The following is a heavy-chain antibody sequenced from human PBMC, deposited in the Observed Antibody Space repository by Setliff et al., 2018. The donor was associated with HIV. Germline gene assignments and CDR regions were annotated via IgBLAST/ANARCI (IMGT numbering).Heavy chain of an antibody. Sequence: PSETLSLTCAVDGGSFSGYYWSWIRQPPGKGLEWIGEINHSGSTNYNPSLKSRVTISVDTSKNQFSLKLTSVTAADTAVYYCARHRGSSSGGPGEIDYWGQGTLVTVSS. V-gene: IGHV4-34*01. CDR2: INHSGST. CDR1: GGSFSGYY. D-gene: IGHD3-10*01. J-gene: IGHJ4*02. CDR3: ARHRGSSSGGPGEIDY.